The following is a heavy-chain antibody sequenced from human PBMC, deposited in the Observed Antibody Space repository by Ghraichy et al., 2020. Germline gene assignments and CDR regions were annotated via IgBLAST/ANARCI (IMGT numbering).Heavy chain of an antibody. CDR2: IWYDGSKK. V-gene: IGHV3-33*01. D-gene: IGHD3-16*01. CDR1: EFIFSDYG. Sequence: SLRLSCAASEFIFSDYGMQWVRQAPGKGLEWVAVIWYDGSKKYYADSVKGRFTISRDSSNNTLFLQMNSLRVDDTALYYCTRTLDGGCDYWGQGTLVTVSS. CDR3: TRTLDGGCDY. J-gene: IGHJ4*02.